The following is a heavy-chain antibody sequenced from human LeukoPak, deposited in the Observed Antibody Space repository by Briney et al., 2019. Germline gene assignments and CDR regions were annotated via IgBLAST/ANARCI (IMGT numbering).Heavy chain of an antibody. CDR3: ARVLQGSRNNWFDP. Sequence: PGGSLRLSCAASGFTFSSYEMNWVRQAPGKGLEWVSYISSSGSTIYYADSVKGRFTISRDNAKNSLYLQMNSLRAEDTAVYYCARVLQGSRNNWFDPWGQGTLVTVSS. CDR2: ISSSGSTI. D-gene: IGHD5/OR15-5a*01. CDR1: GFTFSSYE. V-gene: IGHV3-48*03. J-gene: IGHJ5*02.